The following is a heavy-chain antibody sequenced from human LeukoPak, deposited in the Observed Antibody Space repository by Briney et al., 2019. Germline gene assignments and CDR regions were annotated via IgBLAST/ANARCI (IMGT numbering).Heavy chain of an antibody. J-gene: IGHJ4*02. CDR1: GGSISSSNHY. Sequence: PSETLSLTRTVSGGSISSSNHYWGWIRQAPGKGLEWIGSIFYSGSTYYNPSLKSRVTISVDTSKNQFSLKLSSVTAADTAVYYCARRLSTYYYDYWGQGTLVTVSS. CDR3: ARRLSTYYYDY. CDR2: IFYSGST. V-gene: IGHV4-39*01. D-gene: IGHD4/OR15-4a*01.